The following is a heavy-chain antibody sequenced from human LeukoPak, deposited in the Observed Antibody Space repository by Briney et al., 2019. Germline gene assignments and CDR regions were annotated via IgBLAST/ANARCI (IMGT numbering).Heavy chain of an antibody. J-gene: IGHJ5*02. V-gene: IGHV4-59*11. Sequence: PSETLSLTCTVSGGYISSHYWSWIRQPPGKGLEWIGYIYYSGSTNYNPSLKSRVTISVDTSKNQFSLKLSSVTAADTAVYYCARDTEKTYCGGDCYSRWFDPWGQGTLVTVSS. CDR3: ARDTEKTYCGGDCYSRWFDP. CDR2: IYYSGST. CDR1: GGYISSHY. D-gene: IGHD2-21*02.